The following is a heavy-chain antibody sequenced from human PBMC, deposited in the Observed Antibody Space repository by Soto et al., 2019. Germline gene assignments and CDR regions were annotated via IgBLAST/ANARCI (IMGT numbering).Heavy chain of an antibody. D-gene: IGHD2-2*01. Sequence: QVQLVESGGGVVQPGRSLRLSCAASGFTFSSYGMHWVRQAPGKGLEWVAVIWYDGSNKYYADSVKGRFTISRDNSKNTLYLQMNSLRAEDTAVYYCARDTRIVLVPGPPWDGMDVWSQGTTVTVSS. CDR3: ARDTRIVLVPGPPWDGMDV. V-gene: IGHV3-33*01. CDR1: GFTFSSYG. CDR2: IWYDGSNK. J-gene: IGHJ6*02.